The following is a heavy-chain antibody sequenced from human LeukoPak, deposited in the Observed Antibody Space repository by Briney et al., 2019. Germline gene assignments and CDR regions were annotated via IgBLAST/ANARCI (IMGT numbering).Heavy chain of an antibody. Sequence: ASVKVSCKASVYTFTGYYMHWARQAPGQGLEWMGWINPNSGGTNYAQKFQGRVTMTRDTSISTAYMELSRLRSDDTAVCYCAREEDTAMVPFDYWGQGTLVTVSS. J-gene: IGHJ4*02. CDR1: VYTFTGYY. CDR3: AREEDTAMVPFDY. D-gene: IGHD5-18*01. V-gene: IGHV1-2*02. CDR2: INPNSGGT.